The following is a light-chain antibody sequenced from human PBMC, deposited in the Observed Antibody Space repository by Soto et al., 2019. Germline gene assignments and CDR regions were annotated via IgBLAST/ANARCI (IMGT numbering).Light chain of an antibody. CDR2: GAS. CDR1: ESIASN. V-gene: IGKV3-15*01. CDR3: QQYNDWPLS. Sequence: EIVMTQSPATLSVSPGESATLSCRASESIASNLAWYQQKPGQAPRLLIYGASTRATGIAARFSGSGSGTEFTLTISSLQSEDFAVYHCQQYNDWPLSFGGGTKVDIK. J-gene: IGKJ4*01.